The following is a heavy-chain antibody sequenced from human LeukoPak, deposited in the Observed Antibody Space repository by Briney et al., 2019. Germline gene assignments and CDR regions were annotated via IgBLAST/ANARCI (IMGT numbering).Heavy chain of an antibody. D-gene: IGHD3-22*01. J-gene: IGHJ4*02. Sequence: GGSLRLSCAASGFTFSTYSMNWVRQAPGKGLEWVSYISGSDNTIHYADSVKGRFTISRDNAKNSLHLQMNSLRDEDTAVYFCARGTWLGATYPFDSWGPGTLVTVSS. CDR1: GFTFSTYS. V-gene: IGHV3-48*02. CDR3: ARGTWLGATYPFDS. CDR2: ISGSDNTI.